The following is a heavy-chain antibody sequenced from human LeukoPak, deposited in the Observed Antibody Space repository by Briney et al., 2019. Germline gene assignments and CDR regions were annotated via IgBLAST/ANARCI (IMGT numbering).Heavy chain of an antibody. CDR3: ARVGIRFLEWLFDY. CDR1: GFTFSSYS. V-gene: IGHV3-48*01. J-gene: IGHJ4*02. CDR2: ISSSSSTI. D-gene: IGHD3-3*01. Sequence: GGSLRLSCAASGFTFSSYSMNWVRQAPGKGLEWVSYISSSSSTIYYADSVKGRFTISRDNAKNSPYLQMNSLRAEDTAVYYCARVGIRFLEWLFDYWGQGTLVTVSS.